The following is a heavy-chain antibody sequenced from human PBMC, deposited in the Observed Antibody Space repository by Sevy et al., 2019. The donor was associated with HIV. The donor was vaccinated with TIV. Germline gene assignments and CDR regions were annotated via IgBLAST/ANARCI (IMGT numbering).Heavy chain of an antibody. D-gene: IGHD3-10*01. CDR3: ARDRGSYGGTMVRGVIYDY. Sequence: GGSLRLSCAASGFTFSSYAMHWVRQAPGKGLEWVAVISYDGSNKYYADSVKGRFTISRDNSKYTLYLQMNSLRAEDTAVYYCARDRGSYGGTMVRGVIYDYWGQGTLVTVSS. V-gene: IGHV3-30-3*01. J-gene: IGHJ4*02. CDR2: ISYDGSNK. CDR1: GFTFSSYA.